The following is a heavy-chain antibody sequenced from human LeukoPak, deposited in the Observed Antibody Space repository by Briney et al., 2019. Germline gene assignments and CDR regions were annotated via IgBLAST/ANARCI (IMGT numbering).Heavy chain of an antibody. J-gene: IGHJ3*02. D-gene: IGHD5-18*01. Sequence: ASVKVSCKASGYTFTSYGISWVRQAPGQGLEWMGWISAYNGNTNYAQKLQGRVTITRNTSISTAYMELSSLRSEDTAVYYCARCKVRQLWSHDAFDIWGQGTMVTVSS. V-gene: IGHV1-18*01. CDR2: ISAYNGNT. CDR3: ARCKVRQLWSHDAFDI. CDR1: GYTFTSYG.